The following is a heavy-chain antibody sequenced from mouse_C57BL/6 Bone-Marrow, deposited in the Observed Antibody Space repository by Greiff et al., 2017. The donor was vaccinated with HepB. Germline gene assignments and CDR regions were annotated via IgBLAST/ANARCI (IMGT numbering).Heavy chain of an antibody. D-gene: IGHD2-3*01. V-gene: IGHV14-4*01. CDR3: TTCLYDYWYFDV. Sequence: LVESGAELVRPGASVKLSCTASGFNIKDDYMHWVKQRPEQGLEWIGWVDPENGDTEYASKFQGKATITADTSSNTAYLQLSSLTSEDTAVYYCTTCLYDYWYFDVWGTGTTVTVSS. CDR2: VDPENGDT. J-gene: IGHJ1*03. CDR1: GFNIKDDY.